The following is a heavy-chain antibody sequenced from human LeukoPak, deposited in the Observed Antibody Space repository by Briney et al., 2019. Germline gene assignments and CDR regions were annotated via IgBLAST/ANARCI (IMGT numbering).Heavy chain of an antibody. J-gene: IGHJ6*02. CDR1: GFAFSNYA. D-gene: IGHD3-22*01. Sequence: GGSLRLSCKASGFAFSNYAMNWVRQAPGKGLEWLAVIRYDGGSHEYYEDSATGRFTISRENSNTTLYLQMNILRPEDTAVYYYARVSGYYESSGYCQDNWIDPWGQGTTVTVSS. CDR3: ARVSGYYESSGYCQDNWIDP. CDR2: IRYDGGSHE. V-gene: IGHV3-33*01.